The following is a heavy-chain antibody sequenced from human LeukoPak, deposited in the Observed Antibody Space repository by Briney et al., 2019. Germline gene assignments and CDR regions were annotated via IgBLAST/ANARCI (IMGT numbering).Heavy chain of an antibody. D-gene: IGHD5-12*01. CDR2: ISSSSSYI. J-gene: IGHJ6*02. Sequence: PGRSLRLSCAASGFTFSSYSMNWVRQAPGKGLEWVSSISSSSSYIYYADSVKGRFTISRDNAKNSLYLQMNSLRAEDTAVYYCARDRRHVDRGYHYYYGMDVWGQGTTVTVSS. CDR3: ARDRRHVDRGYHYYYGMDV. V-gene: IGHV3-21*01. CDR1: GFTFSSYS.